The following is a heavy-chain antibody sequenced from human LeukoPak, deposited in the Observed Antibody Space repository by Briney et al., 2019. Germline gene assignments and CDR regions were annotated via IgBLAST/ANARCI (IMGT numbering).Heavy chain of an antibody. D-gene: IGHD3-22*01. J-gene: IGHJ5*02. Sequence: ASVKVSCKASGYTFTSYAMNWVRQAPGQGLEWMGWINAGNGNTKYSQKFQGRVTITRDTSASTAYMELSSLRSEDTAVYYCARLARTTYYYDSSGPWNWFDPWGQGTLVTVSS. V-gene: IGHV1-3*01. CDR3: ARLARTTYYYDSSGPWNWFDP. CDR2: INAGNGNT. CDR1: GYTFTSYA.